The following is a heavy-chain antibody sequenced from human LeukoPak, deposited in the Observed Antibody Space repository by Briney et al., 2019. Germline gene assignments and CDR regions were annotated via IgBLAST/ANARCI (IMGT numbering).Heavy chain of an antibody. CDR3: ARRSGYDYNWFDP. CDR1: GYTFTNYY. J-gene: IGHJ5*02. V-gene: IGHV1-46*01. Sequence: ASVKVSCKASGYTFTNYYIHWVRQAPGQGLEWMGFINPSGGSTSYAQKFQGRVTMTRDTSTSTVYMELSSLRSEDTAVYYCARRSGYDYNWFDPWGQGTLVTVSS. D-gene: IGHD5-12*01. CDR2: INPSGGST.